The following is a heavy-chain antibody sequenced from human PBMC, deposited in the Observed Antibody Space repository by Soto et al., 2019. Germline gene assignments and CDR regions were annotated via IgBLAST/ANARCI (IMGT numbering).Heavy chain of an antibody. J-gene: IGHJ4*02. CDR2: INHSGST. Sequence: QVQLQQWGAGLLKPSETLSLTCAVYGGAFSGYYWSWIRQPPGKGLEWIGEINHSGSTTYNPSLMSRVTISVDPSKNQSPLKLSSVTAADTAVYYGARGLEDYDILTGWGQGTLVTVAS. V-gene: IGHV4-34*01. CDR3: ARGLEDYDILTG. CDR1: GGAFSGYY. D-gene: IGHD3-9*01.